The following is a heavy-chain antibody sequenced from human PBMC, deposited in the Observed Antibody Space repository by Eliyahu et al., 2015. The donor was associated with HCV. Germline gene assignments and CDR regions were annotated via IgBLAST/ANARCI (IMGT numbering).Heavy chain of an antibody. J-gene: IGHJ4*02. CDR2: INHSGST. CDR3: ARAGATRRAAAADY. CDR1: GGSLSGYY. D-gene: IGHD1-26*01. Sequence: QVQLQQWGAGLLKPSETLSLTCAVYGGSLSGYYWNWIRQPPGKGLEWIGEINHSGSTNYNPSLMSRVTISVDTSKNQFSLKLSSVTAADTAVYYCARAGATRRAAAADYWGQGTLVTVSS. V-gene: IGHV4-34*01.